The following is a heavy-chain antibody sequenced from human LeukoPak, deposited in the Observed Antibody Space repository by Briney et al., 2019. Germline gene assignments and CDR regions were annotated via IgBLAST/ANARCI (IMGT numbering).Heavy chain of an antibody. V-gene: IGHV3-21*01. D-gene: IGHD5-24*01. CDR3: ARPKTIQLDAMDV. Sequence: GGSLRLSCEASGFILSSYSMNWVRQAPGKGLEWVSSISSSGSYIFYADSVMGRFTISRDTAKNSLYLQMNSLRAEDTAVYYCARPKTIQLDAMDVWGKGTTVTVSP. CDR2: ISSSGSYI. J-gene: IGHJ6*04. CDR1: GFILSSYS.